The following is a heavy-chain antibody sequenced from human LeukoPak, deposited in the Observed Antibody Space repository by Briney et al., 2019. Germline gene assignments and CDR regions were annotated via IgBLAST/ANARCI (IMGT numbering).Heavy chain of an antibody. CDR2: IWHDGSHQ. V-gene: IGHV3-33*01. Sequence: GGSLRLSCAASGFTFSAYGMHWVRQAPGKGLEWVAVIWHDGSHQYYADSVKGRFTISRDNSKNTLYLQMNSLRAEDTAVYYCARYGFYYFDYWGQGTLVTVSS. J-gene: IGHJ4*02. CDR3: ARYGFYYFDY. CDR1: GFTFSAYG. D-gene: IGHD4-17*01.